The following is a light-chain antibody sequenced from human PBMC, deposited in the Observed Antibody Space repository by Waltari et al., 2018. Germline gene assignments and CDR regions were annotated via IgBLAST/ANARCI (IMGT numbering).Light chain of an antibody. CDR1: STDVGAYNF. CDR2: DLG. Sequence: QSALTQPASVSGSPGQSITISCTGSSTDVGAYNFFSWYQQHPGKVPKLILYDLGNRPSGILHRFSASKSGNTASLTISGLQEEDEGEYYCSSYTTSTTLLFGTGTRLTVL. CDR3: SSYTTSTTLL. J-gene: IGLJ1*01. V-gene: IGLV2-14*01.